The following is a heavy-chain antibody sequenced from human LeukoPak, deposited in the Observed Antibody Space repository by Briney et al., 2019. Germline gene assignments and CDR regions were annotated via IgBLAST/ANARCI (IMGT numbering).Heavy chain of an antibody. J-gene: IGHJ4*02. Sequence: SETLSLTCAVYGGSFSGYYWSWIRQPPGKGLEWIGEINHSGSTNYNPSLKSRVTISVDTSKNQFSLKLSSVTAADTAVYYCARGRRSDYWGQGTLATVSS. CDR3: ARGRRSDY. V-gene: IGHV4-34*01. CDR1: GGSFSGYY. CDR2: INHSGST.